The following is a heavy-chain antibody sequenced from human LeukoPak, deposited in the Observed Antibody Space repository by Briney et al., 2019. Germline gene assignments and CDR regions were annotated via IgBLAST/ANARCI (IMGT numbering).Heavy chain of an antibody. CDR2: IKQDGSDK. CDR3: ARYAYYYASGSYLSTERVFDY. CDR1: GFTFSHYW. J-gene: IGHJ4*02. D-gene: IGHD3-10*01. V-gene: IGHV3-7*01. Sequence: GGSLRLSCAASGFTFSHYWMSWVRQAPGKGLEWVANIKQDGSDKYYVDSVKGRFTISRDIAKNSLYLQMDSLRAEDTAVYYCARYAYYYASGSYLSTERVFDYWGQGTLVTVSS.